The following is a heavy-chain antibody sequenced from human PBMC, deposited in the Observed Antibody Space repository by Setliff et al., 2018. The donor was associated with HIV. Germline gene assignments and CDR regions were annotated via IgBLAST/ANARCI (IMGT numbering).Heavy chain of an antibody. CDR2: IYNSGNS. CDR1: GDPISNHY. V-gene: IGHV4-59*11. CDR3: ARVEAKVRGATYGMDV. J-gene: IGHJ6*02. Sequence: SETLSLTCNVSGDPISNHYWNWIRQPPGKGLEWIATIYNSGNSVSNPSLKSRVTISIDTSRNHFSLTLNSVTAADSAVYYCARVEAKVRGATYGMDVWGQGTTVTVSS. D-gene: IGHD3-10*01.